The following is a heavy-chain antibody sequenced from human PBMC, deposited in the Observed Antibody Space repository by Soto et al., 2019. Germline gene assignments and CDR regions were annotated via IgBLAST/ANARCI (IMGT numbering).Heavy chain of an antibody. V-gene: IGHV3-49*04. CDR3: TRASSLDFDF. Sequence: GGSLRLSCTTSRFTFGDYALSWVRQAPGKGLEWVGFIRRNAYGGTTDYAASVKGRFTISRDDSKSIAYLQMNSLRTEDTASYYCTRASSLDFDFWGQGTLVTVSS. CDR1: RFTFGDYA. J-gene: IGHJ4*02. CDR2: IRRNAYGGTT. D-gene: IGHD3-16*01.